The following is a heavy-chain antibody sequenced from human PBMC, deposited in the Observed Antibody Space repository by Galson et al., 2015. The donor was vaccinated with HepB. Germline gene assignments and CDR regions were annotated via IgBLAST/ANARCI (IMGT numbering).Heavy chain of an antibody. J-gene: IGHJ6*02. CDR3: NRDSITTSGVVIIGGMDV. Sequence: SLRLSCAASGFTFSTYWMHWVRQGPGKGLVWVSRINSDGITTSYADSVKGRFTISRDNAKNTLYLQMNSLRAEDTAVYYCNRDSITTSGVVIIGGMDVWGQGTTVTVSS. D-gene: IGHD3-3*01. CDR2: INSDGITT. V-gene: IGHV3-74*01. CDR1: GFTFSTYW.